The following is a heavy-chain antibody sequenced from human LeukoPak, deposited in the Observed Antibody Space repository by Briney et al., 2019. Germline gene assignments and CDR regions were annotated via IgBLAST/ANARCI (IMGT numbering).Heavy chain of an antibody. CDR2: FDPEDGET. J-gene: IGHJ6*02. CDR3: ATDYRTAIQYGMDV. V-gene: IGHV1-24*01. CDR1: GYTFTSYG. Sequence: ASVKVSCKASGYTFTSYGISWVRQAPGKGLEWMGGFDPEDGETIYAQKFQGRVTMTEDTSTDTAYMELSSLRSEDTAVYYCATDYRTAIQYGMDVWGQGTTVTVSS. D-gene: IGHD2-21*02.